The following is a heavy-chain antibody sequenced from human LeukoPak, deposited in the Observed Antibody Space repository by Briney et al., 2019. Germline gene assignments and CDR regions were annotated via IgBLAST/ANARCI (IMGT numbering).Heavy chain of an antibody. CDR3: SKVWGRGSSWYYYMDV. D-gene: IGHD6-13*01. Sequence: GGSLRLSCAASGFTFSSYGMHWVRQAPGKGLEWVAVIWYDGSNKYYADSVKGRFTISRDNSKNTLYLQMNSLRAEDTAVYYCSKVWGRGSSWYYYMDVWGKGTTVTVSS. CDR1: GFTFSSYG. V-gene: IGHV3-33*06. J-gene: IGHJ6*03. CDR2: IWYDGSNK.